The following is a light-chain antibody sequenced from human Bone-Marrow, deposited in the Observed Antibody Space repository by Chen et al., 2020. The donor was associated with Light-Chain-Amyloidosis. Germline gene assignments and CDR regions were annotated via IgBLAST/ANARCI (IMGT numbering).Light chain of an antibody. CDR2: DVN. CDR3: YSYAGSDTL. CDR1: HSDVGGYNY. J-gene: IGLJ2*01. Sequence: QSALTQPRSVSGSPGQSVTISCTGTHSDVGGYNYVSWYQQYPGKAPQLMIYDVNKRPSGVPDRFSGSKSGITASLTISGLQAEDEADYYCYSYAGSDTLFGGGTKLTVL. V-gene: IGLV2-11*01.